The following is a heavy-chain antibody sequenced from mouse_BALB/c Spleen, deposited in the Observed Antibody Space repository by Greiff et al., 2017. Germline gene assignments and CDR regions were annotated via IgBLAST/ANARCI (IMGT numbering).Heavy chain of an antibody. CDR1: GFTFSDYG. D-gene: IGHD2-13*01. CDR2: ISNLAYSI. J-gene: IGHJ4*01. Sequence: EVKLVESGGGLVQPGGSRKLSCAASGFTFSDYGMAWVRQAPGKGPEWVAFISNLAYSIYYADTVTGRFTISRENAKNTLYLEMSSLRSEDTAMYYCARDVTGTMDYWGQGTSVTVSS. V-gene: IGHV5-15*02. CDR3: ARDVTGTMDY.